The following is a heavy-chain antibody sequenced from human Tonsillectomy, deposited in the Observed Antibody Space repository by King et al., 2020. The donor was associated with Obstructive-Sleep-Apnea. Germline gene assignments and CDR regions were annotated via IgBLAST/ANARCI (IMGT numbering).Heavy chain of an antibody. V-gene: IGHV4-31*03. J-gene: IGHJ5*02. CDR1: GGSINSGSHY. CDR2: IYYTGGT. D-gene: IGHD1-26*01. CDR3: VRGGGSYPKAWFDP. Sequence: QLQESGPGLLKPSQTLSLTCTVSGGSINSGSHYWSWIRQYPGKGLEWIGYIYYTGGTEYNPSLESRATISLDTSKNQFSLKLTSVIAADTAVYYCVRGGGSYPKAWFDPWGQGTLVTVSS.